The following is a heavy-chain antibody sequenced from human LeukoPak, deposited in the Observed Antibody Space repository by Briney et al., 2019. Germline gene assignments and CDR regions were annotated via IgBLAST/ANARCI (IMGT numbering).Heavy chain of an antibody. J-gene: IGHJ4*02. V-gene: IGHV3-30*18. CDR2: ISYDGSNK. D-gene: IGHD3-16*01. CDR3: AKATWGEIDY. Sequence: EGVAVISYDGSNKYYADSVKGRFTISRDNSKNTLYLQMNSLGAEDTAVYYCAKATWGEIDYWGQGTLVTVSS.